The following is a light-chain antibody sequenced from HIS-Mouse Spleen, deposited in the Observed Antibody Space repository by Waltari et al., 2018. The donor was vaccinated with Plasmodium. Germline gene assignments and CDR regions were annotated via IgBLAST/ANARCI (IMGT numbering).Light chain of an antibody. CDR1: ALPKQY. Sequence: SYELTQPPSVSVSPGQTARITCSGDALPKQYAYWYQQKPGQAPVLVIYKDSERPSGIPERSAGSRSGKTFTLTISGVQAEDEADYYCQSADSSGTYRVFGGGTKLTVL. J-gene: IGLJ2*01. CDR2: KDS. CDR3: QSADSSGTYRV. V-gene: IGLV3-25*03.